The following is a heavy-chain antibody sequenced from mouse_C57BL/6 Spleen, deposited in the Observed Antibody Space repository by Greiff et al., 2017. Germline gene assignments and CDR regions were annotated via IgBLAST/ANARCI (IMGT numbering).Heavy chain of an antibody. D-gene: IGHD1-1*02. CDR3: ASGGCFAY. J-gene: IGHJ3*01. CDR1: GYAFSSYW. V-gene: IGHV1-80*01. Sequence: QVQLQQSGAELVKPGASVKISCKASGYAFSSYWMNWVQQRPGKGLEWIGYIYPGDGATNYNGKFKGKATLTADKSSSTPFMQTRGLTSEDCAVCICASGGCFAYWGQGTLVTVSA. CDR2: IYPGDGAT.